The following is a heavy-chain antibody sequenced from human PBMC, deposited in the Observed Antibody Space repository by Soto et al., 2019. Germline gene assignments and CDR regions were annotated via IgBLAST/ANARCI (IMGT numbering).Heavy chain of an antibody. CDR3: ARGARDRRYSGYDFLANYYGMDV. V-gene: IGHV3-13*01. Sequence: GGSLRLSCAASGFTFSSYDMHWVRQATGKGLEWVSAIGTAGDTYYPGSVKGRFTISRENAKNSLYLQMNSLRAGDTAVYYCARGARDRRYSGYDFLANYYGMDVWGQGTTVTVSS. CDR2: IGTAGDT. CDR1: GFTFSSYD. D-gene: IGHD5-12*01. J-gene: IGHJ6*02.